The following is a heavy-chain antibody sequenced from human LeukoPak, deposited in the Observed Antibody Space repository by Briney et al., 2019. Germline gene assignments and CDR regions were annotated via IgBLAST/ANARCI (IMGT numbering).Heavy chain of an antibody. Sequence: GGSLRLSCAASGFTFSSYWMSWVRQAPGKGLEWVANIKQDGSTKYYVDSVKGRFTISRDNARNSLYLQMNSLRAEDTAVYYCARDWPHDAFDIWGQGTMVTVSS. V-gene: IGHV3-7*01. CDR3: ARDWPHDAFDI. CDR2: IKQDGSTK. J-gene: IGHJ3*02. CDR1: GFTFSSYW.